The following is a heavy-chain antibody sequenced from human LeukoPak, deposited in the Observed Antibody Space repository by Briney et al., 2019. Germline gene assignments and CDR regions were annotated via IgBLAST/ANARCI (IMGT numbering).Heavy chain of an antibody. CDR2: IYYSGST. CDR1: GYSISSGYY. D-gene: IGHD1-26*01. Sequence: SETLSLTCAVSGYSISSGYYWSSIRQPPGKGLEWIGYIYYSGSTNYNPSLKSRATRSVDTSKNQFSLKLSSVTAADTAVYYCASGVVGATTVTRMDVWGKGTTVTVSS. CDR3: ASGVVGATTVTRMDV. J-gene: IGHJ6*04. V-gene: IGHV4-61*01.